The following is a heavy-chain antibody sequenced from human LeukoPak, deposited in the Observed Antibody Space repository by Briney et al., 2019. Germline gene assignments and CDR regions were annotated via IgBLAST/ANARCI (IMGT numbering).Heavy chain of an antibody. CDR1: GFTFSTYN. D-gene: IGHD1-1*01. V-gene: IGHV3-21*01. CDR3: AREGGGIDY. Sequence: GGSLRLSCAASGFTFSTYNMNWVRQAPGKGLEWVSSISSGSGYIYYADSVKGRFIISRDNAKNSLYLQMNSLRAEDMAVYYCAREGGGIDYWGQGTLVTVSS. CDR2: ISSGSGYI. J-gene: IGHJ4*02.